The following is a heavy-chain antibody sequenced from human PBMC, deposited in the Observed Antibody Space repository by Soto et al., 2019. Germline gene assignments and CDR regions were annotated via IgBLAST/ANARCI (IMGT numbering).Heavy chain of an antibody. CDR2: IYHSGST. Sequence: SETLSLTCAVSGGSISSGGYSWSWIRQPPGKGLEWIGYIYHSGSTYYNPSLKSRVTISVDRSKNQFSLKLSSVTAADTAVYYCARVTIYYYDSSGLFDYWGQGTLVTVSS. J-gene: IGHJ4*02. V-gene: IGHV4-30-2*01. CDR1: GGSISSGGYS. CDR3: ARVTIYYYDSSGLFDY. D-gene: IGHD3-22*01.